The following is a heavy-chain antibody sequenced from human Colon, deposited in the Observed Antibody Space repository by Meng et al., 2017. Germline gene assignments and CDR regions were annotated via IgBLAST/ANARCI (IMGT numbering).Heavy chain of an antibody. D-gene: IGHD6-13*01. CDR3: ARDLGQPLVDWYFDL. CDR1: GFAFRSYW. J-gene: IGHJ2*01. CDR2: INEDGSFI. Sequence: GESLKISCAASGFAFRSYWIHWVRQPPGKGLVWVSRINEDGSFITYADAVKGRFTISRDNAKNSLYLQMNNLRVEDTAVYYCARDLGQPLVDWYFDLWGHGTLVTVSS. V-gene: IGHV3-74*01.